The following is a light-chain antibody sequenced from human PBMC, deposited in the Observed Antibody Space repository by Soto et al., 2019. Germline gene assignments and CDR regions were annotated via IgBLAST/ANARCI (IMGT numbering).Light chain of an antibody. CDR1: QNINNY. CDR2: EAS. J-gene: IGKJ1*01. Sequence: DIQMTHSPSSLSTSAGGGGNITCRASQNINNYLNWYQQKPGKAPRLLIYEASSLESGAPPRFSGSGSGTEFTLTISSLQPDDFATYYCQQCSSSSPWTCGHGTKVDIK. V-gene: IGKV1-5*01. CDR3: QQCSSSSPWT.